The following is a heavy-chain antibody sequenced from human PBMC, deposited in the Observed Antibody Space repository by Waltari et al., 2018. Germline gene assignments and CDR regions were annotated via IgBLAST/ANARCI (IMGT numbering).Heavy chain of an antibody. CDR2: ISGGGGST. J-gene: IGHJ4*02. CDR1: GLPFSSYA. CDR3: AKDQRKGSTPSGDY. Sequence: EVQLLESGGGLVQPGGSLRLSCAASGLPFSSYAMRWVRQGPGKGLEWVSAISGGGGSTYYADSVKGRFTISRDNSKNTLYLQMNSLRAEDTAVYYCAKDQRKGSTPSGDYWGQGTLVTVSS. D-gene: IGHD2-15*01. V-gene: IGHV3-23*01.